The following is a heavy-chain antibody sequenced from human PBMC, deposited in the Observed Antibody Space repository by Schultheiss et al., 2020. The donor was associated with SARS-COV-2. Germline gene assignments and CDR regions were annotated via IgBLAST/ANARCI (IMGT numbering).Heavy chain of an antibody. V-gene: IGHV4-34*01. CDR1: GGSFSGYY. Sequence: ESLKISCAVYGGSFSGYYWSWIRQPPGKGLEWIGEINHSGSTYYNPSLKSRVTISVDRSKNQFSLKLSSVTAADTAVYYCARDRGGYDSGSYTHYYYYMDVWGKGTTVTVSS. J-gene: IGHJ6*03. CDR3: ARDRGGYDSGSYTHYYYYMDV. CDR2: INHSGST. D-gene: IGHD3-10*01.